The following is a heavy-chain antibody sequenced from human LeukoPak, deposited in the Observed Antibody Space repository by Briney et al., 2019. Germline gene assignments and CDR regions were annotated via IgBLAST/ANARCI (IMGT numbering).Heavy chain of an antibody. Sequence: EASVKVSCKASGGTFSSYAISWVRQAPGQGLEWMGRIIPILGIANYAQKFQGRVTITADKSTSTAYMELSSLRSEDTAVYYCARFERSSWNEESSFGFDYWGQGTLVTVSS. CDR2: IIPILGIA. D-gene: IGHD1-1*01. CDR3: ARFERSSWNEESSFGFDY. J-gene: IGHJ4*02. CDR1: GGTFSSYA. V-gene: IGHV1-69*04.